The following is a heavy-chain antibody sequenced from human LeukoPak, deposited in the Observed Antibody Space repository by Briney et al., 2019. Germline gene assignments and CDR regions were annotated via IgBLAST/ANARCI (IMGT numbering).Heavy chain of an antibody. V-gene: IGHV3-64D*09. CDR3: ARWANSVDY. D-gene: IGHD1-1*01. Sequence: PGGSLRLSCSASGFPFSSYAMHWVRQAPGKGLEYVSAISDSGGSTYYADSVKGRFTISRDNSKNTLYLQMSSLRAEDTAVYFCARWANSVDYWGQGTLVTVSS. CDR2: ISDSGGST. J-gene: IGHJ4*02. CDR1: GFPFSSYA.